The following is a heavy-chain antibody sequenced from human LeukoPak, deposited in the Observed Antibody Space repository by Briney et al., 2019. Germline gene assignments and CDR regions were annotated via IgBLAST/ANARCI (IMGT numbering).Heavy chain of an antibody. Sequence: PSETLSLTCTVSGGSISSGGYYWSWIRQPPGKGLEWIGYIYYSGSTYYNPSLKSRVTISVDTSKNQFSLKLSSVTAADTAVYYCARAVTVTTYNAWGQGTLVTVSS. J-gene: IGHJ5*02. D-gene: IGHD4-17*01. CDR1: GGSISSGGYY. V-gene: IGHV4-30-4*08. CDR2: IYYSGST. CDR3: ARAVTVTTYNA.